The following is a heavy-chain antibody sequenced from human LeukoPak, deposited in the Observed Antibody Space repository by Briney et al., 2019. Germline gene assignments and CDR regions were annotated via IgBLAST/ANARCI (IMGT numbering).Heavy chain of an antibody. J-gene: IGHJ6*04. CDR1: GFTFSDFA. Sequence: GGTLRLSCAASGFTFSDFAMSWVRQAPGKGLEWVSYISSSGSTIYYADSVKGRFTISRDNAKNSLYLQMNSLRAEDTAVYYCAELGITMIGGVWGKGTTVTISS. D-gene: IGHD3-10*02. V-gene: IGHV3-48*03. CDR2: ISSSGSTI. CDR3: AELGITMIGGV.